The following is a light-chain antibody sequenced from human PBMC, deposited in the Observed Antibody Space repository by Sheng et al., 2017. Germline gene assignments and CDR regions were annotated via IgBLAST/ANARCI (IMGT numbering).Light chain of an antibody. CDR1: QSISSW. V-gene: IGKV1-5*03. J-gene: IGKJ1*01. Sequence: DIQMTQSPSTLSASVGDRVTITCRASQSISSWLAWYQQKPGKAPKLLIYKASSLESGVPSRFSGSGSGTEFTLTISSLKPDDFATYYCQQYNSYPWTFGQGTEGGNQT. CDR3: QQYNSYPWT. CDR2: KAS.